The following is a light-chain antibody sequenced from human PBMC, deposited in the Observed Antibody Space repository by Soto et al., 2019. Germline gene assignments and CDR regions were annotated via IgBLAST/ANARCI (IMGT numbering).Light chain of an antibody. Sequence: QSVLTQPASVSGSPGQSITISGTGSSSDVGGYNYVSWYQQHPGKAPKLLLYSNNQRPSGVPDRFSGSQSGTSASLAISGLRSEDAADYYCAAWDDSLSGPVLGGGTKLTVL. CDR2: SNN. CDR3: AAWDDSLSGPV. CDR1: SSDVGGYNY. V-gene: IGLV1-47*02. J-gene: IGLJ3*02.